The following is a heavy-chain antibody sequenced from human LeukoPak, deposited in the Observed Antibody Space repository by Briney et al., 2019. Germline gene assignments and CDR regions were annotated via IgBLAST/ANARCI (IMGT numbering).Heavy chain of an antibody. CDR3: AGGGRGARLQS. Sequence: SETLSLTCAVYGGSFYGDHWSGLPPPPGKGREWIGEINHSGGTSYNPSLKSRVTISADTSKNQFSLKVTSVTAADTAVYYCAGGGRGARLQSWGQGTPVTVSS. CDR2: INHSGGT. J-gene: IGHJ4*02. CDR1: GGSFYGDH. V-gene: IGHV4-34*01. D-gene: IGHD6-6*01.